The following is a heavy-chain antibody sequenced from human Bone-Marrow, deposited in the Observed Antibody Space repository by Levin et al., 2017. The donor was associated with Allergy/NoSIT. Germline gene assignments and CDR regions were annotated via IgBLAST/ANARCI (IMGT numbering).Heavy chain of an antibody. Sequence: ASVKVSCKASGYIFTSYAINWLRQAPGQGPEWMGWINTNNGNPRYAQGFTGRFVFSLDTSVSTANLQISSLKAEDTAVYYCASDITVRGSKAMDVWGQGTTVTVSS. J-gene: IGHJ6*02. CDR1: GYIFTSYA. CDR2: INTNNGNP. CDR3: ASDITVRGSKAMDV. D-gene: IGHD3-10*01. V-gene: IGHV7-4-1*02.